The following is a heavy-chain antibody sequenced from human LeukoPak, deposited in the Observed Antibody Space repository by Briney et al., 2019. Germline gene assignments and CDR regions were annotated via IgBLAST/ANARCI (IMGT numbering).Heavy chain of an antibody. V-gene: IGHV1-46*01. Sequence: ASVKVSCKASGYTFTSYYMHWVRQAPGQGLEWMGIINPSGGSTSYAQKFQGRVTMTRDTSTSTVYMELSSLRSEDTAVYYCARGRTTIHKWLRSWSDPWGQGTLVTVSS. CDR2: INPSGGST. D-gene: IGHD5-12*01. CDR3: ARGRTTIHKWLRSWSDP. CDR1: GYTFTSYY. J-gene: IGHJ5*02.